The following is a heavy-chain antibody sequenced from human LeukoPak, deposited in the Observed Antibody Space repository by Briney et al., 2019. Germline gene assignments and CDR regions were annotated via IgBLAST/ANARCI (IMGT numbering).Heavy chain of an antibody. CDR1: GITLSNYG. V-gene: IGHV3-23*01. D-gene: IGHD3-10*01. CDR3: AKRGVVIRVILVGFHKEAYYFDS. J-gene: IGHJ4*02. CDR2: LSASGGST. Sequence: GGSLRLSCAISGITLSNYGMSWVRQPPGKGLEWVAGLSASGGSTNYADSVKGRFTISRDNPKNTLYLQMNSLSAEDTAVYFCAKRGVVIRVILVGFHKEAYYFDSWGQGALVTVSS.